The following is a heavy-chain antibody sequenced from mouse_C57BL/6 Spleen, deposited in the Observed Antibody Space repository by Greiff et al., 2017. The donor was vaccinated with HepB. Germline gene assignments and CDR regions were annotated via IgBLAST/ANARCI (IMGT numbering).Heavy chain of an antibody. CDR1: GYTFTDYN. Sequence: EVKLMESGPELVKPGASVKMSCKASGYTFTDYNMHWVKQSHGKSLEWIGYINPNNGGTSYNQKFKGKATLTVNKSSSTAYMELRSLTSEDSAVYYCARFLAYYSNYDAMDYWGQGTSVTVSS. D-gene: IGHD2-5*01. J-gene: IGHJ4*01. CDR2: INPNNGGT. V-gene: IGHV1-22*01. CDR3: ARFLAYYSNYDAMDY.